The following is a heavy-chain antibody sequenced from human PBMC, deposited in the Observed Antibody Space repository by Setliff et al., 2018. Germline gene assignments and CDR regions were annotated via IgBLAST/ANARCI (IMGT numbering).Heavy chain of an antibody. CDR1: GYSFTSFG. CDR3: ARRPIALAGYRKGAFDI. V-gene: IGHV1-18*01. D-gene: IGHD6-19*01. Sequence: ASVKVSCKASGYSFTSFGITWVRQAPGQGLEWMGWVSTYNGDTNYAQKFRGRVTMTTDISTSTVYMELRTLRSDDTAVYYCARRPIALAGYRKGAFDIWGQGTRVTVS. CDR2: VSTYNGDT. J-gene: IGHJ3*02.